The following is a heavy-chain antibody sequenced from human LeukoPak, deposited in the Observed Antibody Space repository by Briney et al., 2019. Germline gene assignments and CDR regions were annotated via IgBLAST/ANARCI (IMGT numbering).Heavy chain of an antibody. V-gene: IGHV4-59*08. CDR1: GGSISDNY. J-gene: IGHJ4*02. CDR2: IYYSGST. Sequence: SETLSLTCTVSGGSISDNYWSWIRQPPGKGLEWIGYIYYSGSTNYNPSLKSRVTISVDTSKNQFSLKLSSVTAADTAVYYCARGLRSTGIDYWGQGTLVTVSS. CDR3: ARGLRSTGIDY. D-gene: IGHD5-12*01.